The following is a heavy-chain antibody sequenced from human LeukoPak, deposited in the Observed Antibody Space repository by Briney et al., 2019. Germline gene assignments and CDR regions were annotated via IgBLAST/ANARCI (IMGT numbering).Heavy chain of an antibody. CDR1: GGAISIYY. D-gene: IGHD1-26*01. V-gene: IGHV4-4*07. J-gene: IGHJ4*02. CDR3: AREGGRYSNYFDY. Sequence: SETLSLTCSVSGGAISIYYWSWIRQPAGKGLEWIGRMHASGTTNYNDSLKSRVTMSVDTSKNQFSLKMSSVTAADTAVYYCAREGGRYSNYFDYWGQGTLVTVSS. CDR2: MHASGTT.